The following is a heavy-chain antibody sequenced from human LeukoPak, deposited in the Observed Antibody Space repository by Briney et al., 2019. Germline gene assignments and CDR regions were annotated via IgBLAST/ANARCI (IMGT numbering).Heavy chain of an antibody. V-gene: IGHV3-7*04. CDR2: IKQDGSEK. J-gene: IGHJ4*02. CDR1: GFTFSSYW. D-gene: IGHD4-17*01. CDR3: AREYYGSFQF. Sequence: PGGSLRLSCAASGFTFSSYWLTWVRQAPGKGLEWVANIKQDGSEKYYVDSAQGRLTISRDNAKNSLYLQMNSLRAEDTAVHYCAREYYGSFQFWGQGTLVTVSS.